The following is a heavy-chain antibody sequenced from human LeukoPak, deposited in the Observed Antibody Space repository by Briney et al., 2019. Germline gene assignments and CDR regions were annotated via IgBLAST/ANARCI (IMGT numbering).Heavy chain of an antibody. J-gene: IGHJ3*02. CDR3: ATMSGYSYGYGAFDI. CDR2: INHSGST. V-gene: IGHV4-34*01. D-gene: IGHD5-18*01. CDR1: GGSFSGYY. Sequence: SETLSLTCAVYGGSFSGYYWSWIRQPPGKGLEWIGDINHSGSTNYNPSLKSRVTISVDTSKNQFSLKLSSVTAADTAVYYRATMSGYSYGYGAFDIWGQGTMVTVSS.